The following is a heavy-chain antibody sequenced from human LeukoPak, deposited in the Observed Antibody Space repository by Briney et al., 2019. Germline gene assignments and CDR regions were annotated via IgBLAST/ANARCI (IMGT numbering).Heavy chain of an antibody. CDR1: GGTFSSYA. CDR2: IIPIFGTA. CDR3: ARDGGSGSDYGMDV. V-gene: IGHV1-69*13. Sequence: APVKVSCKAPGGTFSSYAISWVRQAPGQGLEWMGGIIPIFGTANYAQKFQGRVTITADESTSTAYMELSSLRSEDTAVYYCARDGGSGSDYGMDVWGQGTTVTVSS. J-gene: IGHJ6*02. D-gene: IGHD3-10*01.